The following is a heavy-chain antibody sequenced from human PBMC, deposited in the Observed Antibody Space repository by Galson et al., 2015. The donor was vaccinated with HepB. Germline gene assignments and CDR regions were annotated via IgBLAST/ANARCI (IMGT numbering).Heavy chain of an antibody. D-gene: IGHD3-3*01. V-gene: IGHV3-23*01. CDR3: AKYYDFWSGMYYFDY. J-gene: IGHJ4*02. CDR2: ISGSGGST. CDR1: GFTFSSYA. Sequence: SLRLSCAASGFTFSSYAMSWVRQAPGKGLEWVSAISGSGGSTYYADSVKGRFTISRDNSKNTLYLQMNSLRAEDTAVYYCAKYYDFWSGMYYFDYWGQGTLVTVSS.